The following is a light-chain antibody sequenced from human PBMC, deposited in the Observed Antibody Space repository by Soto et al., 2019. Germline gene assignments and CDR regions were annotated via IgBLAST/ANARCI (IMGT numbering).Light chain of an antibody. V-gene: IGKV3-20*01. J-gene: IGKJ1*01. CDR3: QQYGSSPWT. Sequence: EIVLTQSPGTLSLSPGERATLSCRASQTVGSGYLAWYQQKPGQAPSLLIYGASSRATGIPDRFSGSGSGTDFTLTISSLEPEDAAVYYCQQYGSSPWTFGQGTKVEIK. CDR2: GAS. CDR1: QTVGSGY.